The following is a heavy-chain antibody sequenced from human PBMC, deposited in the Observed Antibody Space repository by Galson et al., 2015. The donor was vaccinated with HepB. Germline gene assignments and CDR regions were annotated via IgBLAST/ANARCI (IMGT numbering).Heavy chain of an antibody. D-gene: IGHD2-2*01. Sequence: YLRLSCAASGFTFSNYAMGWVRQAPGEGLQWVSGISTTGSYKYYADSVNGRFTVSRDNSNNTLYLQMDSLRAEDTAVFYCVTDCTSSTCYRRFDNWGQGTLVTVSS. V-gene: IGHV3-23*01. CDR2: ISTTGSYK. CDR3: VTDCTSSTCYRRFDN. CDR1: GFTFSNYA. J-gene: IGHJ4*02.